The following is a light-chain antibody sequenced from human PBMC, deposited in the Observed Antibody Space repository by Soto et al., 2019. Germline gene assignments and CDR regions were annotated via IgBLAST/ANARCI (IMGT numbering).Light chain of an antibody. Sequence: DIQMTQSPSSLSASVGDRVTITCRASQSISSYLNWYQQKPGKAPKLLIYPASSLQSGVPSRFSGSGSGTDFTLTISSLQPEDCANYYCQQSYSTPWTFGQGTKVEIK. CDR3: QQSYSTPWT. V-gene: IGKV1-39*01. CDR1: QSISSY. J-gene: IGKJ1*01. CDR2: PAS.